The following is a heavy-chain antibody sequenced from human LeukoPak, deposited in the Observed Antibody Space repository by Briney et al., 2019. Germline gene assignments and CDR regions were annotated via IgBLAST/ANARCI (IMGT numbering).Heavy chain of an antibody. CDR2: IHYTGST. CDR1: GGSMSDYY. Sequence: SETLSLTCSVSGGSMSDYYWTWIRRSPGKGLEWIAYIHYTGSTNLNPSLKSRVTISVDTSKNQFSLRLNSVSAADTAVYYCARLRGNYFPDYWGQGTLVTVSS. CDR3: ARLRGNYFPDY. D-gene: IGHD2/OR15-2a*01. V-gene: IGHV4-59*01. J-gene: IGHJ4*02.